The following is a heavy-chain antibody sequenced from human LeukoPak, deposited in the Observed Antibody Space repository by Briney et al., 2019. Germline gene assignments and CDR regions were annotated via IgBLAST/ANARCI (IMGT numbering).Heavy chain of an antibody. CDR2: IYYSGST. CDR1: GGSISSGDYY. V-gene: IGHV4-39*07. D-gene: IGHD6-13*01. CDR3: ARDIAAAGTDVFDP. J-gene: IGHJ5*02. Sequence: SQTLSLTCTVSGGSISSGDYYWGWIRQPPGKGLEWIGSIYYSGSTYYNPSLKGRVTISVDTSKNQFSLKLSSVTAADTAVYYCARDIAAAGTDVFDPWGQGTLVTVSS.